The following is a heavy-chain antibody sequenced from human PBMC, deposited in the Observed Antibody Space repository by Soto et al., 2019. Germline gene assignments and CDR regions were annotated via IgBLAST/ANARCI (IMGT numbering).Heavy chain of an antibody. CDR2: IYHDGTT. Sequence: PSETLSLTCTVSGYSISRGYYWGWIRQPPGKGLQWIGTIYHDGTTYSNPSLNGRVTISVSTSQNRFSLTLGSVTAADTAVYYCARVPYHYARGTYRPRWFDPWGQGTLVTVSS. D-gene: IGHD3-16*02. J-gene: IGHJ5*02. V-gene: IGHV4-38-2*02. CDR3: ARVPYHYARGTYRPRWFDP. CDR1: GYSISRGYY.